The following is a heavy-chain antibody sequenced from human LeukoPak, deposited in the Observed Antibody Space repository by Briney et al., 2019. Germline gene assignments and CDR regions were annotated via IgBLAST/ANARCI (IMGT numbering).Heavy chain of an antibody. CDR3: ATLYSSSPFDY. J-gene: IGHJ4*02. CDR1: GFTFSSYG. CDR2: IYSGGST. V-gene: IGHV3-66*01. D-gene: IGHD6-13*01. Sequence: GGSLRLSCAASGFTFSSYGMHWVRQAPGKGLEWVSVIYSGGSTYYADSVKGRFTISRDNSKNTLYLQMNSLRAEDTAVYYCATLYSSSPFDYWGQGTLVTVSS.